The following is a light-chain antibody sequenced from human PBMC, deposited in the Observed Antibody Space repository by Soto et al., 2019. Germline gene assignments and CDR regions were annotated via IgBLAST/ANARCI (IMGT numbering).Light chain of an antibody. V-gene: IGKV3-11*01. Sequence: ETVLAQSPATLSLSPGERATLSCRASQNVGNYLSWYQQKPGRAPRLLIYDASSRATGIPARFSGSGSGTDVTLTISSLEPEDFAVYYCQQRSNWPLTFGGGTKVEIK. J-gene: IGKJ4*01. CDR3: QQRSNWPLT. CDR1: QNVGNY. CDR2: DAS.